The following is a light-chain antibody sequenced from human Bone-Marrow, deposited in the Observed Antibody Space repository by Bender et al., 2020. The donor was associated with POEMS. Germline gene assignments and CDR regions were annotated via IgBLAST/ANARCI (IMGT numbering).Light chain of an antibody. CDR1: SSNIGAHA. CDR2: SSH. CDR3: AVWDDSLNGWV. V-gene: IGLV1-44*01. J-gene: IGLJ3*02. Sequence: QSVLTQPPSASGTPGQRVTISCSGGSSNIGAHAVTWYQHLPGPAPKLLIYSSHRRPSEVPDRFSGSRSGTSASLAISGLQSEDEADYYCAVWDDSLNGWVFGGGTKLTVL.